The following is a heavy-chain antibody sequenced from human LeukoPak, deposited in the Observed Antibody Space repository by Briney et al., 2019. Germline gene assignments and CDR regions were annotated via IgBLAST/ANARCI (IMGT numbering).Heavy chain of an antibody. D-gene: IGHD3-22*01. Sequence: GGSLRLSCAASGFTFSSYEMNWVRQAPGKGLEWVSYISSSSRSTIYYADSVKGRFTISRDNSKNTLYLQMNSLRAEDTAVYYCAKDQADYYDSSGYRGPGAFDIWGQGTMVTVSS. CDR1: GFTFSSYE. J-gene: IGHJ3*02. V-gene: IGHV3-48*03. CDR2: ISSSSRSTI. CDR3: AKDQADYYDSSGYRGPGAFDI.